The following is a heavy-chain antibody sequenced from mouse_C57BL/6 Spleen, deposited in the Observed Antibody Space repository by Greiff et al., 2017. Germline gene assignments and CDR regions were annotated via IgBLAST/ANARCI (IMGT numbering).Heavy chain of an antibody. V-gene: IGHV5-17*01. D-gene: IGHD2-2*01. J-gene: IGHJ4*01. CDR3: ARRRVTTGGYAMDY. CDR1: GFTFSDYG. CDR2: ISSGSSTI. Sequence: EVQLVESGGGLVKPGGSLKLSCAASGFTFSDYGMHWVRQAPEKGLEWVAYISSGSSTIYYADTVKGRFTISRDNAKNTLFLQMTSLRSEDTAMYYCARRRVTTGGYAMDYWGQGTSVTVSS.